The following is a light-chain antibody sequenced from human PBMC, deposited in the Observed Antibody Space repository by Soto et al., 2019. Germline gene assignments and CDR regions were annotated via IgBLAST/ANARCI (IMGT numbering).Light chain of an antibody. CDR3: DTWDDSLSGHYV. CDR2: RNN. V-gene: IGLV1-47*01. CDR1: SSNIGSNY. Sequence: QSVLTQPPSASGTPGHGVTIFCPGSSSNIGSNYVYWYQHLPGAAPKLLIYRNNERPSGVPDRFSGSKSGTSASLAISGLRSDDEADYYCDTWDDSLSGHYVFGTGTKVTVL. J-gene: IGLJ1*01.